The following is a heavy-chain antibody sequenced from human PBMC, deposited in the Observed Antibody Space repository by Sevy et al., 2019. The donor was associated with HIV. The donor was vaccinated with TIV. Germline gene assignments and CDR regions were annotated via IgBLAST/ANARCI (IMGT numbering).Heavy chain of an antibody. D-gene: IGHD2-8*01. CDR3: AREGCSRPHDY. CDR2: LSFGCGKI. Sequence: QAGGSLRLSCAASGFAFYEYSISWIRQAPGKGLEWVATLSFGCGKINYADSVKGRFTISRDNSKNSFYLQMDNLRVEDTALYYCAREGCSRPHDYWGQGTRVTVSS. CDR1: GFAFYEYS. J-gene: IGHJ4*02. V-gene: IGHV3-23*01.